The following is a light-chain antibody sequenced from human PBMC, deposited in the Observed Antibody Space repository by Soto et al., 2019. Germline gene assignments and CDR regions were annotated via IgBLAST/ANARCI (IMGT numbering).Light chain of an antibody. V-gene: IGKV3-20*01. Sequence: EVELPQSPGTLSLYPRERATLSSRASQSVSSSYLAWYQQKPGQAPRLLIYGASSRATGIPDRFSGSGSGTDFTLTICRLEPEDFAVYYWQQYGSSPGKFGQGTKVDIK. CDR1: QSVSSSY. CDR2: GAS. J-gene: IGKJ1*01. CDR3: QQYGSSPGK.